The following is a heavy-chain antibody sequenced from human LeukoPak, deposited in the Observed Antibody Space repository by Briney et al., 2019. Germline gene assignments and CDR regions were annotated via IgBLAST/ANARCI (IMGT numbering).Heavy chain of an antibody. CDR3: ARGSRISGGQYCSSTSCYGYNWFDP. V-gene: IGHV4-34*01. J-gene: IGHJ5*02. CDR1: GGSFSGHY. Sequence: SETLSLTCAVYGGSFSGHYWSWIRQPPGKGLEWIGEINHSGSTNYNPSLKSRVTISVDTSKNQFSLKLSSVTAADTAVYYCARGSRISGGQYCSSTSCYGYNWFDPWGQGTLVTVSS. CDR2: INHSGST. D-gene: IGHD2-2*01.